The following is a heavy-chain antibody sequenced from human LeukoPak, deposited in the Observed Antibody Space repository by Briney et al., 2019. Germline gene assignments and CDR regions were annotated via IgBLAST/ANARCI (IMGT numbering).Heavy chain of an antibody. CDR2: IRYDGSNK. CDR1: RFTFSSYG. V-gene: IGHV3-30*02. J-gene: IGHJ5*01. CDR3: AKASYYYDSSGYFFGS. Sequence: PGGSLRLSCAASRFTFSSYGMHWVRQAPGKGLEWVAFIRYDGSNKYYADSVKGRFTISRDNSKNTLYLQMNSLRAEDTAVYYCAKASYYYDSSGYFFGSWGQGTLVTVSS. D-gene: IGHD3-22*01.